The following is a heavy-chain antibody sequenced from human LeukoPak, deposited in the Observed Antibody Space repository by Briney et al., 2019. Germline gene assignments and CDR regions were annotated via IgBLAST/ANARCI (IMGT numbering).Heavy chain of an antibody. V-gene: IGHV3-48*01. Sequence: GGSLRLSCAASRFTFSTYSMNWVRQAPGKGLEWVSYISSGSNTIYYADSVKGRFTISRDNAKNSLYLQMNSLRAEDTAVYYCAREYSSSSGRSFDYWGQGTLVTVSS. CDR2: ISSGSNTI. J-gene: IGHJ4*02. D-gene: IGHD6-6*01. CDR3: AREYSSSSGRSFDY. CDR1: RFTFSTYS.